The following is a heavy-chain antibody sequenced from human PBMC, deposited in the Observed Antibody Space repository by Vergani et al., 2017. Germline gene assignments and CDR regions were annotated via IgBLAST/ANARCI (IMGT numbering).Heavy chain of an antibody. CDR1: GFTFSDYY. Sequence: QVQLVESGGNLVKPGGSLRLSCAASGFTFSDYYMTWIRQAPGKGLEWISYISSSGSTIYYADSVKGRFTISRDNSKSTLYLQMNSLRTEDTAVYYCATKSCGTPGCQIGYFREWGQGTLVTVSS. J-gene: IGHJ1*01. CDR2: ISSSGSTI. CDR3: ATKSCGTPGCQIGYFRE. D-gene: IGHD1-1*01. V-gene: IGHV3-11*04.